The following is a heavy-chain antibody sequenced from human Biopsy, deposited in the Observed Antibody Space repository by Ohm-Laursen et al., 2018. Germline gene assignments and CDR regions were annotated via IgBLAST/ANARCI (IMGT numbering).Heavy chain of an antibody. J-gene: IGHJ4*02. CDR1: GYTLTELS. CDR3: AADINVWNVNY. Sequence: SSVKVSCKVSGYTLTELSMHWVRQAPGKGLEWMGGFAPENGKTVYAQNFQAKVSMTEDTSTDTAYMELRSLRSEDTAVYYCAADINVWNVNYWGQGTQVTVSS. CDR2: FAPENGKT. D-gene: IGHD1-1*01. V-gene: IGHV1-24*01.